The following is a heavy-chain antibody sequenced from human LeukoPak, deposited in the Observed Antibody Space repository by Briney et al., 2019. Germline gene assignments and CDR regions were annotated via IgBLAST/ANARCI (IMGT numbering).Heavy chain of an antibody. J-gene: IGHJ3*02. CDR2: IYYSGST. Sequence: SETLSRTCTVSGVSISSYYWSWIRQPPGKGLEWFGYIYYSGSTNYNPSLKSRVTISVDTSKNQFSLKLSSVTAADTAVYYCARDSGSYRGDAFDIWGQGTMVTVSS. D-gene: IGHD1-26*01. CDR1: GVSISSYY. V-gene: IGHV4-59*01. CDR3: ARDSGSYRGDAFDI.